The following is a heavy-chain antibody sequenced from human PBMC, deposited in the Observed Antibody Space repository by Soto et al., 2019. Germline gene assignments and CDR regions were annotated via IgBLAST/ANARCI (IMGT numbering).Heavy chain of an antibody. Sequence: KTSETLSLTCSVSGGSLNNFYWNWIRQTAGKGLEWIGRIHASGNTNYNPSLKSRATLSVDTSKSQFSLKVRSVTAADTAVYYCARSSHKESWFDPWGQGTLVTVSS. CDR3: ARSSHKESWFDP. J-gene: IGHJ5*02. CDR2: IHASGNT. V-gene: IGHV4-4*07. D-gene: IGHD6-19*01. CDR1: GGSLNNFY.